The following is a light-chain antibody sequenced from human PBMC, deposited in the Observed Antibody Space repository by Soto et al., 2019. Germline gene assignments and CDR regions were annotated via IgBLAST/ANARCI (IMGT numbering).Light chain of an antibody. CDR2: GAS. V-gene: IGKV3-20*01. Sequence: EMVLPQSPGTLSLSPGERATLSCRASQTVSSSNLAWYQQKPGQAPKVLIYGASSRATGVPDRFSGSESGPDFTLTISRLEPEDFAVYYCQQYGSAPRTFGQGTKVEIK. J-gene: IGKJ1*01. CDR3: QQYGSAPRT. CDR1: QTVSSSN.